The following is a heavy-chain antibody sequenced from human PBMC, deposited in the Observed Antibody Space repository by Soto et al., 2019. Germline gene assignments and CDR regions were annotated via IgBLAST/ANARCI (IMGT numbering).Heavy chain of an antibody. Sequence: QVQLQESGPGLVKPSQTLSLTCSVSGGSISSGDYYWHWIRQPPGKDLEWLGYIYDSGNTYYNPSLKSRMTFSVDTSKNQFSLKLGSVTAADTAVYFCATSSAVAGSFDYWGQGTLVAVSS. D-gene: IGHD6-19*01. CDR3: ATSSAVAGSFDY. J-gene: IGHJ4*02. V-gene: IGHV4-30-4*01. CDR2: IYDSGNT. CDR1: GGSISSGDYY.